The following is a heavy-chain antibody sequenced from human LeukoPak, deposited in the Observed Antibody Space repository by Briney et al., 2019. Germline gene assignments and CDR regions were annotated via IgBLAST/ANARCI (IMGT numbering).Heavy chain of an antibody. CDR1: GYTFTSYD. D-gene: IGHD1-26*01. J-gene: IGHJ6*03. V-gene: IGHV1-8*01. Sequence: ASVKVSCTSSGYTFTSYDINWVRQATGQGLEWMGWMNPNSGNTGYAQKFQGRVTMTRNTSISTAYMELSSLRSEDTAVYYCARAPEWGRENYYYYMDVWGKGTTVTVSS. CDR3: ARAPEWGRENYYYYMDV. CDR2: MNPNSGNT.